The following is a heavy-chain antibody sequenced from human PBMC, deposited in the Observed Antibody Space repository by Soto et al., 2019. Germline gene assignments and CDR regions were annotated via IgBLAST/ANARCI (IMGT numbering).Heavy chain of an antibody. Sequence: PSETLSLTCAVSSGSISSSNWWSWVRQPPGKGLEWIGEIYHSGSTNYNPSLKSRVTISVDKSKNQFSLKLSSVTAADTAVYYFAREGLVVSDYYYMDVWGKGTTVTVSS. V-gene: IGHV4-4*02. CDR3: AREGLVVSDYYYMDV. J-gene: IGHJ6*03. D-gene: IGHD2-15*01. CDR2: IYHSGST. CDR1: SGSISSSNW.